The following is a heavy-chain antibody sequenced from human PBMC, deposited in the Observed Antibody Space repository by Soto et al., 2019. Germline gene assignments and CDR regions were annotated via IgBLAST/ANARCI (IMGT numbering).Heavy chain of an antibody. V-gene: IGHV3-23*01. CDR2: ISASGGLK. D-gene: IGHD2-21*02. J-gene: IGHJ6*02. Sequence: EVQLSESGGDLRQPGGSLRLSCAASGFTFTNYAMTWVRQTPGKGLEWVSGISASGGLKYYADSVQGRFTVSRDNSKNTLFLHMGRLRAEDTAMYYCATKARVTNYLYYGMDVWGLGTTVTVSS. CDR1: GFTFTNYA. CDR3: ATKARVTNYLYYGMDV.